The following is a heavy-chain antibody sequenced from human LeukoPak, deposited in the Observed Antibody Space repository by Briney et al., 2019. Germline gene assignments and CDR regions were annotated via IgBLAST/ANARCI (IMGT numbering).Heavy chain of an antibody. J-gene: IGHJ4*02. CDR1: GYTFTSYG. V-gene: IGHV1-18*01. CDR3: ARQERVAVAAPSVPRRDY. Sequence: ASVKVSCKASGYTFTSYGISWVRQAPGQGLEWMGWISAYNGNTNYAQKLQGRVTMTTDTSTSTAYMELRSLRSDDTAVYYCARQERVAVAAPSVPRRDYWGQGTLVTVSS. CDR2: ISAYNGNT. D-gene: IGHD6-19*01.